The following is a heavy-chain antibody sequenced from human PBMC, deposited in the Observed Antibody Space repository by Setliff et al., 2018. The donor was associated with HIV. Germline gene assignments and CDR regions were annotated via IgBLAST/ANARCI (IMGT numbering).Heavy chain of an antibody. CDR2: ISAYNDNT. CDR1: GGTFSSYG. CDR3: ARVPYRSAWFSGGHDAFDI. J-gene: IGHJ3*02. D-gene: IGHD6-19*01. V-gene: IGHV1-18*01. Sequence: GASVKVSCKASGGTFSSYGISWVRQAPGQGLEWMGWISAYNDNTNYAQKLQGRVTMTTDTSTSTAYMELRSLRSDDTAVYFCARVPYRSAWFSGGHDAFDIWGQGTMVTVSS.